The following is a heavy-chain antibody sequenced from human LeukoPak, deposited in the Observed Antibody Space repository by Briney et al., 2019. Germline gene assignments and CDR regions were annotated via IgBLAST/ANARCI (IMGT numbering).Heavy chain of an antibody. CDR2: ISGSGGST. D-gene: IGHD3-9*01. V-gene: IGHV3-23*01. Sequence: GGSLRLSCAASGFTFSSYAMSWVRQAPGKGLEWVSAISGSGGSTYYADSVKGRFTISRDNSKNTLYLQMNSLRAEDTAVYYCAKLMLGNFDWPLDDYWGQGTLVTVSS. CDR3: AKLMLGNFDWPLDDY. CDR1: GFTFSSYA. J-gene: IGHJ4*02.